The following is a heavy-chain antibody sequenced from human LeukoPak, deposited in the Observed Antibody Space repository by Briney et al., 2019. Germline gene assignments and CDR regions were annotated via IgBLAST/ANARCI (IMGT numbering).Heavy chain of an antibody. V-gene: IGHV4-59*01. J-gene: IGHJ3*02. CDR2: IYYSGST. Sequence: SETLSLTCTVSGGSISSYYWSWIRQPPGKGLEWIGYIYYSGSTNYNPSLKSRVTISVDTSKNQFSLKLSSVTGADTAVYYCARKIRGGYAFDIWGQGTMVTVSS. D-gene: IGHD3-10*01. CDR1: GGSISSYY. CDR3: ARKIRGGYAFDI.